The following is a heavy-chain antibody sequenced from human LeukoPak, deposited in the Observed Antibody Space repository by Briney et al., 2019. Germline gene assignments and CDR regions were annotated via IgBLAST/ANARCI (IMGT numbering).Heavy chain of an antibody. CDR3: ARGGLYWHI. CDR1: GITLSTYW. V-gene: IGHV3-7*04. CDR2: IKQDGSEK. D-gene: IGHD2-15*01. Sequence: GGSLRLSCAAPGITLSTYWMSWVRQAPGKGLEGVANIKQDGSEKNYVASVKGPITISRNNAKNSLNLQMTSLRAEDTAVYYSARGGLYWHIWGQGTMVTVSS. J-gene: IGHJ3*02.